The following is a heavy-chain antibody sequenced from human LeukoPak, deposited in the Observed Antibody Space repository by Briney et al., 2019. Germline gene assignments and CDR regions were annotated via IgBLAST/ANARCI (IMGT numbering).Heavy chain of an antibody. CDR3: ACLGHQYSPYYFDY. Sequence: SETLSLTCTVSGGSISSSSYYWGWIRQPPGKGLEWIGSIYHSGSTYYNPSLKSRVTISVDTSKNQFSLKLSSVTAADTAVYYCACLGHQYSPYYFDYWGQGTLVTVSS. CDR1: GGSISSSSYY. J-gene: IGHJ4*02. V-gene: IGHV4-39*07. CDR2: IYHSGST. D-gene: IGHD4-11*01.